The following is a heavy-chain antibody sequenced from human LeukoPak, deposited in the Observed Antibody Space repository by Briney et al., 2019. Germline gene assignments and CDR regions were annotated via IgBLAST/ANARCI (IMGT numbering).Heavy chain of an antibody. J-gene: IGHJ5*02. D-gene: IGHD1-26*01. Sequence: GASVKVSCKASGGTFSNYAISWVRQAPGQGLEWMGGIIPIFGTANYAQKFRGRVTITADKSTRTAYMELSSLRSDDTAVYYCARGFRGATDWFDPWGQGTLVTVSS. CDR3: ARGFRGATDWFDP. V-gene: IGHV1-69*06. CDR2: IIPIFGTA. CDR1: GGTFSNYA.